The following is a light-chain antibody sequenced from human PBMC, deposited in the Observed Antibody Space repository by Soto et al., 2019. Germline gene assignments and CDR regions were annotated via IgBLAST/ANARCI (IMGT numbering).Light chain of an antibody. J-gene: IGKJ1*01. Sequence: EIVMTQSPATLSVSPGDRATLSWRASQSVSSNLAWYQQKPGQAPRPLIYDASSRATGIPARFSGSGSGTDFTLTISSLEPEDFAFYYCQQLPDWPPQWTFGQGTKVDIK. V-gene: IGKV3-11*01. CDR1: QSVSSN. CDR3: QQLPDWPPQWT. CDR2: DAS.